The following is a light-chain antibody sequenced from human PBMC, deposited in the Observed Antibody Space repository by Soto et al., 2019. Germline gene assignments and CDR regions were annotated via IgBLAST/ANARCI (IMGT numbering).Light chain of an antibody. V-gene: IGLV2-14*01. CDR1: SSDVGGYNY. CDR2: EVT. CDR3: SSYTSSSTLYV. Sequence: QSVLTQPASVSWSPGQSITISCTGTSSDVGGYNYVCWYKQHPGKAPQLMIYEVTNRPSGVSDRFSGSKSGNTASLTISGLQAEDEADYYCSSYTSSSTLYVFGTGTKVTVL. J-gene: IGLJ1*01.